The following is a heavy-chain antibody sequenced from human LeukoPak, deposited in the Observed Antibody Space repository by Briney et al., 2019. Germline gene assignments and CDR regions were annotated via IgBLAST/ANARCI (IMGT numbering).Heavy chain of an antibody. Sequence: PGGSLRLSCAASGFTFNRYNMNWVRRAPGKGLEWVSSISTSSSYIYYADSVRGRFTISRDNAKNSLYLQMNSLRAEDTAVYYCAELGMIGGVWGKGTTVTISS. D-gene: IGHD3-10*02. CDR2: ISTSSSYI. CDR1: GFTFNRYN. CDR3: AELGMIGGV. V-gene: IGHV3-21*01. J-gene: IGHJ6*04.